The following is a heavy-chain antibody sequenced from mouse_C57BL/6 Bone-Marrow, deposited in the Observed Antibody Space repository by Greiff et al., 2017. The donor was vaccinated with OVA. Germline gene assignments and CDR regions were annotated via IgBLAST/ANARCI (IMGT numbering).Heavy chain of an antibody. J-gene: IGHJ4*01. CDR3: ARGKTYGSSLYYYAMDY. CDR2: INYDGSST. Sequence: EVMLVESEGGLVQPGSSMKLSCTASGFTFSDYYMAWVRQVPEKGLEWVANINYDGSSTYYLDSLKSRFIISRDNAKNILYLQMSSLKSEDTATYYCARGKTYGSSLYYYAMDYWGQGTSVTVSS. V-gene: IGHV5-16*01. D-gene: IGHD1-1*01. CDR1: GFTFSDYY.